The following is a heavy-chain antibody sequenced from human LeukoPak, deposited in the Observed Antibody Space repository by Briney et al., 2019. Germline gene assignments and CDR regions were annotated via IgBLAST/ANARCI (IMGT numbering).Heavy chain of an antibody. Sequence: SETLSLTCTVSGGSISSSSYYWGWIRQPPGKGLEWIASIYYSGNIYYNPSLKSRVTMSVDTSKNQFSLRLSSVTAADTAVYYCARANSGWHYFDYWGQGTLVPVSS. V-gene: IGHV4-39*07. D-gene: IGHD6-19*01. J-gene: IGHJ4*02. CDR1: GGSISSSSYY. CDR2: IYYSGNI. CDR3: ARANSGWHYFDY.